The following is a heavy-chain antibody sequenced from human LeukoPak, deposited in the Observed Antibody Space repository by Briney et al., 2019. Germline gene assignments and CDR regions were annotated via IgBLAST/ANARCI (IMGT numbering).Heavy chain of an antibody. CDR2: VYYSGST. CDR3: ARVVAAAAVDY. Sequence: SQTLSLTCTVSGGSISSGDYYWSWIRQPPGKGLEWIGYVYYSGSTYYNPSLKSRVTISVDTSKNQFSLKLSSVTAADTAVYYCARVVAAAAVDYWGQGTLVTVSS. CDR1: GGSISSGDYY. J-gene: IGHJ4*02. V-gene: IGHV4-30-4*01. D-gene: IGHD6-13*01.